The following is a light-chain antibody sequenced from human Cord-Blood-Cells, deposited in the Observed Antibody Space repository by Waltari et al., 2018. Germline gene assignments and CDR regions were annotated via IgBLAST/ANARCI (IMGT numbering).Light chain of an antibody. CDR2: EGS. CDR3: CSYAGSSTWV. CDR1: SSDVRTYNL. J-gene: IGLJ3*02. V-gene: IGLV2-23*01. Sequence: QSALTQPASVSGSPGQSITLSCTGTSSDVRTYNLLSWYQQHPGKAPKLMIYEGSKRPSGVSNRFSGSKSGNTASLTISGLQAEDEADYYCCSYAGSSTWVFGGGTKLTVL.